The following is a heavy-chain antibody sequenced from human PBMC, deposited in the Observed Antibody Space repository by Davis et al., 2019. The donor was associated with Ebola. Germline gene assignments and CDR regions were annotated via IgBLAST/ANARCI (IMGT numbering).Heavy chain of an antibody. J-gene: IGHJ6*02. CDR2: INAGNGNT. CDR3: AREPYGDYVYGMDV. V-gene: IGHV1-3*01. Sequence: ASVKVSCKASGYTFTSYYMHWVRQAPGQRLAWMGWINAGNGNTKYSQKFQGRVTITRDTSASTAYMELRSLRSEDTAVYYCAREPYGDYVYGMDVWGQGTTVNVSS. D-gene: IGHD4-17*01. CDR1: GYTFTSYY.